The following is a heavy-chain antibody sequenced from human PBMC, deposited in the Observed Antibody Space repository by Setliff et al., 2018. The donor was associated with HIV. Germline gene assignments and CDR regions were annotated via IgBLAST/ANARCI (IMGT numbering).Heavy chain of an antibody. J-gene: IGHJ6*03. V-gene: IGHV4-34*01. Sequence: SEILSLTCAVYGESFSGYYWNWIRQPPGKGLEWIGEINHSGSTKYNPSLKSRVTISVDTSKKQFSLKLSSVTAADTAVYYCARGFSGHYSFTGDMDVWGKGTTVTVSS. CDR3: ARGFSGHYSFTGDMDV. CDR2: INHSGST. CDR1: GESFSGYY. D-gene: IGHD3-22*01.